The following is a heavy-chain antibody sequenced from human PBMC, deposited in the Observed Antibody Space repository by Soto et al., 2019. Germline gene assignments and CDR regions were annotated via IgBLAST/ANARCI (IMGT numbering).Heavy chain of an antibody. D-gene: IGHD1-26*01. J-gene: IGHJ4*02. CDR1: GFTFSSYE. CDR3: ASEWGLQLGY. V-gene: IGHV3-48*03. CDR2: ISSSGSTI. Sequence: LRLSCAASGFTFSSYEMNWVRQAPGKGLEWVSYISSSGSTIYYADSVKGRFTISRDNAKNSLYLQMNSLRAEDTAVYYCASEWGLQLGYWGQGTLVTVSS.